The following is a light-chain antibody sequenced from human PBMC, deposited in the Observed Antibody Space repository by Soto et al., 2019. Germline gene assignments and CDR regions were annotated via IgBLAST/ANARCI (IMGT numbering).Light chain of an antibody. CDR2: DTF. J-gene: IGKJ1*01. Sequence: EIVLTQSPATLSLSPGERATLSCRASQSVSNYLAWYQQKPGQAPRILIYDTFTRATGIPARFSGSGSGTDFTLTISSLEPEDFVVYYCQQRSSWPRTFGQGTKVEIK. CDR1: QSVSNY. CDR3: QQRSSWPRT. V-gene: IGKV3-11*01.